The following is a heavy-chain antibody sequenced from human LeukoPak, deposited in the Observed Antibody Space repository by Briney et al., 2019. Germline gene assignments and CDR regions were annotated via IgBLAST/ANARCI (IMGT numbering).Heavy chain of an antibody. CDR1: DYSISSSNW. D-gene: IGHD3-22*01. CDR3: ARKKDSSGYFS. J-gene: IGHJ4*02. Sequence: SETLSLTCAVSDYSISSSNWWVWIRQPPGKGLEWIGYMYHSGSTSYNPSLKGRVSMSLDTTKNQFSLKLRSVTAVDTAIYYCARKKDSSGYFSWGQGILVTVSS. V-gene: IGHV4-28*01. CDR2: MYHSGST.